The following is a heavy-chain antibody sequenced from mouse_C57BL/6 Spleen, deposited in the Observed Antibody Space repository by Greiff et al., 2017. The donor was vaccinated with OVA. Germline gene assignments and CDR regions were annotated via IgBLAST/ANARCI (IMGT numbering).Heavy chain of an antibody. J-gene: IGHJ3*01. Sequence: QVQLQQPGAELVMPGASVKLSCKASGYTFTSYWMHWVKQRPGQGLEWIGEIDPSDSDTNYNQKFKGKSTLTVDKSSSTAYMQLSSLTSEDSAVYYCARGDWDAWFAYWGQGTLVTVSA. CDR3: ARGDWDAWFAY. CDR1: GYTFTSYW. CDR2: IDPSDSDT. V-gene: IGHV1-69*01. D-gene: IGHD4-1*01.